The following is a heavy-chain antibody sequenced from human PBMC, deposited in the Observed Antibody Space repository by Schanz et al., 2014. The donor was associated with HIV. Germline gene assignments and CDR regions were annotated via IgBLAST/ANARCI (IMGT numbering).Heavy chain of an antibody. J-gene: IGHJ5*02. CDR2: LSGSGSNI. D-gene: IGHD6-13*01. CDR1: GFTFGDYA. V-gene: IGHV3-11*01. CDR3: ARGQPLVQRWFDP. Sequence: VHLVESGGGLIKPGRSLRLSCTASGFTFGDYAMSWFRQAPGKGLEWVSSLSGSGSNIYYADSVKGRFTISRDNGKNSLFLQMNSLRSEDTAVYYCARGQPLVQRWFDPWGQGTLVTVSS.